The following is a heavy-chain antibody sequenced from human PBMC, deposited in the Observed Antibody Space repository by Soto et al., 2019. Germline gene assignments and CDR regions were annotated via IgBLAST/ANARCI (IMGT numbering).Heavy chain of an antibody. D-gene: IGHD3-3*01. CDR3: ARDGITIFGVVITRYYYYGMDV. CDR1: GFTFRSYW. CDR2: IKQDGSEK. J-gene: IGHJ6*02. V-gene: IGHV3-7*03. Sequence: LRLSCAASGFTFRSYWMCWVRQAPGKGLEWVANIKQDGSEKYYVDSVKGRFTISRDNAKNSLYLQMNSLRAEDTAVYYCARDGITIFGVVITRYYYYGMDVWGQGTTVTVSS.